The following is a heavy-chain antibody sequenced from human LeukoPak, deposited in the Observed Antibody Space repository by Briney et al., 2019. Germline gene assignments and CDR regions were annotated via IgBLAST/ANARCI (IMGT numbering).Heavy chain of an antibody. CDR3: TAFSLSGSYLYFDH. Sequence: SVKVSCKASGFTFTNSVVQWVRQARGQRLEWIGWIVVGSGITNYAQSFQERVIITRDLSTSTTYVELSSLRSEDTAVYYCTAFSLSGSYLYFDHWGQGTLVTVSS. J-gene: IGHJ4*02. D-gene: IGHD1-26*01. V-gene: IGHV1-58*01. CDR1: GFTFTNSV. CDR2: IVVGSGIT.